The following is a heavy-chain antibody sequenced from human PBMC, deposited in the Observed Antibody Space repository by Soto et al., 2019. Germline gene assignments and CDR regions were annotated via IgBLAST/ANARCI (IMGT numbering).Heavy chain of an antibody. CDR3: ARSAYGYKLG. J-gene: IGHJ4*02. CDR2: INHSGST. Sequence: PSETLSLTCAVYGGSFSGYYLSWIRQPPGKGLEWIGEINHSGSTNYNPSLKSRVTISVDTSKNQFSLKLSSVTAADTAVYYCARSAYGYKLGWGQGTLVTVSS. D-gene: IGHD5-18*01. V-gene: IGHV4-34*01. CDR1: GGSFSGYY.